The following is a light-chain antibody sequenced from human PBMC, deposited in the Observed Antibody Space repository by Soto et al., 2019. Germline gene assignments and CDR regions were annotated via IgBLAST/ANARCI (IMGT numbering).Light chain of an antibody. CDR3: QQSYSPPWT. J-gene: IGKJ1*01. Sequence: DLQMTQSPSSLSASVGDRVTITCRASQSISTYLNWYQQKPGKAPEFLIYSASSLQSGVPSRFSGSGSGTDFTLTINSLQPEDFATYYRQQSYSPPWTFGQGTKVEIK. CDR1: QSISTY. CDR2: SAS. V-gene: IGKV1-39*01.